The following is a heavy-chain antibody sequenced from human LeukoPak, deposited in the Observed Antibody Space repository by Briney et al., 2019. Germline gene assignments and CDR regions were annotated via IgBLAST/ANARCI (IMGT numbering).Heavy chain of an antibody. Sequence: ASVKVSCKASGYTFTGYYMHWVRQAPGQGLEWMGWINPNSGGTNYAQKFQGRVTMTRDTSISTAYMELSRLRSDDTAVYYCASLTISSIAARHNYYYYMDVWGKGTAVTVSS. CDR3: ASLTISSIAARHNYYYYMDV. CDR2: INPNSGGT. CDR1: GYTFTGYY. V-gene: IGHV1-2*02. J-gene: IGHJ6*03. D-gene: IGHD6-6*01.